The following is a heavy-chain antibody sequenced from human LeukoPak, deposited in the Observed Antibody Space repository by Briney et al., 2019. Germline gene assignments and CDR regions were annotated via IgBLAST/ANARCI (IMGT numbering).Heavy chain of an antibody. V-gene: IGHV4-39*01. CDR2: IYDSGNE. Sequence: PSETLSLTCTVSGGSISTSAFYWGWIRQPPGKGLEWIGSIYDSGNEFYNPSLKSRVTISADTSKNQFSLKLSSVTAADTAVYYCARQRAQYGSGSYYNVFPTDYFDYWGQGTLVTVSS. CDR3: ARQRAQYGSGSYYNVFPTDYFDY. D-gene: IGHD3-10*01. J-gene: IGHJ4*02. CDR1: GGSISTSAFY.